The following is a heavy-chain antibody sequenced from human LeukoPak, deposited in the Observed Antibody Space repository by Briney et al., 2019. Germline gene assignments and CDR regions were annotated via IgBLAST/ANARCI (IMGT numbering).Heavy chain of an antibody. D-gene: IGHD6-19*01. CDR3: AKDREDTSGWYSFDY. CDR2: VSGGGGSS. J-gene: IGHJ4*02. V-gene: IGHV3-23*01. CDR1: GFTFSSYA. Sequence: GGSLRLSCAASGFTFSSYAMSWVRQAPGKGLEWVSSVSGGGGSSYYRDSVNGRFTISRDNSKNTLFLQMSSLRPEDTALYYCAKDREDTSGWYSFDYWGQGTLVTVSS.